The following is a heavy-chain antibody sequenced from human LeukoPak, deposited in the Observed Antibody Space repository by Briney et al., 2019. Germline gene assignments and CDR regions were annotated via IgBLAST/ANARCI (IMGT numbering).Heavy chain of an antibody. CDR1: GFTFSIYS. CDR3: ARGGYGDYHFDS. J-gene: IGHJ4*02. Sequence: GGSLRLSCAASGFTFSIYSMNCARQAPGKGPEGVSYISTTSGTIYYADSVKGRFTISRDNAKNSLSLQMNSLRAADTAVYYCARGGYGDYHFDSWGQGTQVTVSS. V-gene: IGHV3-48*01. CDR2: ISTTSGTI. D-gene: IGHD4-17*01.